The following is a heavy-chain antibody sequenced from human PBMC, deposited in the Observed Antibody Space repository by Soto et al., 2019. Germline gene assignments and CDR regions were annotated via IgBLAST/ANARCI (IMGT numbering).Heavy chain of an antibody. CDR2: ISTSGST. CDR1: GGSLSSYY. Sequence: QVHLQESGPGLVKPSETLSLTCTVSGGSLSSYYWSWIRQPAGKGLEWIGRISTSGSTNYNPSLKRRVTMSEDTSKNQFSLRLSSVTAADTAVYYCARGSCRISSCYGFDYWGQGTLVTVSS. J-gene: IGHJ4*02. D-gene: IGHD2-2*01. V-gene: IGHV4-4*07. CDR3: ARGSCRISSCYGFDY.